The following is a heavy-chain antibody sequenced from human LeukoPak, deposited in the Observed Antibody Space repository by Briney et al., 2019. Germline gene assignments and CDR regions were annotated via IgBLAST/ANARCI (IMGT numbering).Heavy chain of an antibody. D-gene: IGHD3-22*01. CDR3: ARQGWLSGHWFDP. Sequence: GESLKISCKGSGYSFTSYWIGWVRQMPGKGLEWIGIIYPGDSDTRYSPSFQGQVTISADKSISTAYLQWSSLKASDTAMYYCARQGWLSGHWFDPWGQGTLVTVSS. CDR1: GYSFTSYW. CDR2: IYPGDSDT. J-gene: IGHJ5*02. V-gene: IGHV5-51*01.